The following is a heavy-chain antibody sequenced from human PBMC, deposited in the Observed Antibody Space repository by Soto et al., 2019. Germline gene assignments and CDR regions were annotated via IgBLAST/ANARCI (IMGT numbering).Heavy chain of an antibody. Sequence: PGGSLRLSCAASGFTFSSYEMNRVRQAPGKGLEWVSYISSSGSTIYYADSVKGRFTISRDNAKSSLYLQMNSLRAEDTAVYYCARDHKGGYYYYGMDVWGQGTTVTVSS. CDR1: GFTFSSYE. V-gene: IGHV3-48*03. CDR3: ARDHKGGYYYYGMDV. CDR2: ISSSGSTI. J-gene: IGHJ6*02.